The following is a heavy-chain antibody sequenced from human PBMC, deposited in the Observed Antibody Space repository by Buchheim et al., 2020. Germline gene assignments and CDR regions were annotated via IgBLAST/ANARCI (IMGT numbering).Heavy chain of an antibody. J-gene: IGHJ6*02. Sequence: QVQLVESGGGVVQPGRSLRLSCAASGFTFSSYGMHWVRQAPGKGLEWVAVIWYDGSNKYYADSVKGRFTISRDNPKNTLYLQMNSLRAEDTAVYYCARVLTHLEDIVVVPAAIPYYYYGMDVWGQGTT. D-gene: IGHD2-2*02. CDR1: GFTFSSYG. V-gene: IGHV3-33*01. CDR3: ARVLTHLEDIVVVPAAIPYYYYGMDV. CDR2: IWYDGSNK.